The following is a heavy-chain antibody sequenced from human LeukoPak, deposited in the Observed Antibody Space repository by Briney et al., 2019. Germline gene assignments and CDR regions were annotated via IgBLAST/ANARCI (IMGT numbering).Heavy chain of an antibody. D-gene: IGHD1-26*01. V-gene: IGHV1-2*02. CDR3: ARDRGVGATLYYFDY. CDR2: INPNSGGT. Sequence: ASVKVSCKASGYTFTGYYMPWVRQAPGQGLEWMGWINPNSGGTNYAQKFQGRVTMTRDTSISTAYMELSRLRSDDTAVYYCARDRGVGATLYYFDYWGQGTLVTVSS. J-gene: IGHJ4*02. CDR1: GYTFTGYY.